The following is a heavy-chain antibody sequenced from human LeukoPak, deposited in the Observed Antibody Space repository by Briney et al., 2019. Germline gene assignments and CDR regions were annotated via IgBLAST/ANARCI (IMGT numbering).Heavy chain of an antibody. CDR3: ARPSNQSKYRAQKGPNWFDP. D-gene: IGHD4-11*01. Sequence: GGSLRLSCAASGFTFSSYSMNWVRQAPGKGLEWVSSISSSSSYIYYADSVKGRFTISRDNAKNSLYLQMNSLRAEDTAVYYCARPSNQSKYRAQKGPNWFDPWGQGTLVTVSS. J-gene: IGHJ5*02. CDR1: GFTFSSYS. V-gene: IGHV3-21*01. CDR2: ISSSSSYI.